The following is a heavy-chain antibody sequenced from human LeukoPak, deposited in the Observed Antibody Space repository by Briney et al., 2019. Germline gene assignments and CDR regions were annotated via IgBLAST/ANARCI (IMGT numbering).Heavy chain of an antibody. V-gene: IGHV3-33*01. CDR1: GFTFSSYG. J-gene: IGHJ6*02. Sequence: GGSLRLSCAASGFTFSSYGMHWVRQAPGKGLEWVAVIWYDGSNKYYADSVKGRFTISRDNSKNTLYLQMNSLRAEDTAVYYCARDMPPLAAGTHYYGMDVWGQGTTVTVSS. CDR3: ARDMPPLAAGTHYYGMDV. D-gene: IGHD6-13*01. CDR2: IWYDGSNK.